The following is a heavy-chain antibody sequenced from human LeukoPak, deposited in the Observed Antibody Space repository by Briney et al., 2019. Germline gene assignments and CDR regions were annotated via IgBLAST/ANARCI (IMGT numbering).Heavy chain of an antibody. CDR2: ISSSSSYI. V-gene: IGHV3-21*01. J-gene: IGHJ4*02. CDR3: ARSNSSGWYKGSFDY. CDR1: GFTFSSYS. Sequence: KAGGSLRLSCAASGFTFSSYSMNWVRQAPGKGLEWVSSISSSSSYIYYVDSVKGRFTISRDNAKNSLYLQMNSLRAEDTAVYYCARSNSSGWYKGSFDYWGQGTLVTVSS. D-gene: IGHD6-19*01.